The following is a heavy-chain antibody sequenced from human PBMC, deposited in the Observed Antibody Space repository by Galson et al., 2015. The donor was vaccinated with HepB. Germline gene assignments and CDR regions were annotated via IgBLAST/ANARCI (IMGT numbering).Heavy chain of an antibody. J-gene: IGHJ5*02. CDR2: IYASGTT. CDR3: ARVGVPAAIGDWFDP. V-gene: IGHV4-61*02. Sequence: TLSLTCTVSGGSISGESYYWSWIRQPAGKGLEWIGRIYASGTTNYNPSLQSRVTMSVDTSKNQFSLNLNSVTAADTAVYYCARVGVPAAIGDWFDPWGQGTLVTVSS. CDR1: GGSISGESYY. D-gene: IGHD2-2*01.